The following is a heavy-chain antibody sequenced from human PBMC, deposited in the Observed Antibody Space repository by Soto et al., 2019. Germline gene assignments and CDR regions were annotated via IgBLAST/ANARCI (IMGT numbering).Heavy chain of an antibody. J-gene: IGHJ5*02. Sequence: EVQLLESGGGLVQPGGSLRLACATSGFSFSTYAMTWVRQAPGKGLEWVSTFNGNGGVTYYADSVKGRFTISRDNSKNTLYLQMDSLSAEDTATYYCAKDNSLHWFDPWGQGTLVTGSS. V-gene: IGHV3-23*01. CDR2: FNGNGGVT. D-gene: IGHD2-15*01. CDR3: AKDNSLHWFDP. CDR1: GFSFSTYA.